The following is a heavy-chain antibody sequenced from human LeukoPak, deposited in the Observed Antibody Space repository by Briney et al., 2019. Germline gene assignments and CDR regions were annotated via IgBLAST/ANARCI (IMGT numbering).Heavy chain of an antibody. CDR3: ARIYLKMASAS. Sequence: PGRSLRLSCAASGFTFTSYWMSWVRQAPGKGLEWVANIKEDGSEKYYVDSVKGRFTISRDNTKETVSLQMNSLRAEDTAVYYCARIYLKMASASWGQGTLVTVSS. J-gene: IGHJ5*02. D-gene: IGHD2-8*01. V-gene: IGHV3-7*01. CDR2: IKEDGSEK. CDR1: GFTFTSYW.